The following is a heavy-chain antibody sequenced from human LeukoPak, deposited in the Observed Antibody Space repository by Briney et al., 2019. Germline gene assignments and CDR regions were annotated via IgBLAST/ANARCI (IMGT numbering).Heavy chain of an antibody. CDR2: INHSGST. V-gene: IGHV4-34*01. CDR3: ARGRITMIVVVTYWYFDL. CDR1: GGSFSGYY. J-gene: IGHJ2*01. Sequence: SETLSLTCAVYGGSFSGYYWSWIRRPPGKGLEWIGEINHSGSTNYNPSLKSRVTISVDTSKNQFSLKLSSVTAADTAVYYCARGRITMIVVVTYWYFDLWGRGTLVTVSS. D-gene: IGHD3-22*01.